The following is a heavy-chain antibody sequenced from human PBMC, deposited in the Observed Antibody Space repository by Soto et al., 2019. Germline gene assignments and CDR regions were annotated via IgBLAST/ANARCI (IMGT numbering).Heavy chain of an antibody. D-gene: IGHD2-15*01. V-gene: IGHV3-23*01. CDR1: GFTFSSYA. J-gene: IGHJ4*02. CDR3: ANDHVIRRGCSGGSCYPADY. Sequence: GGALRLACASSGFTFSSYAMSWVRQAPGKGLEWVSAISGSGGSTYYADSVKGRFTISRDNSKNTLYLQMNSLRAEDTAVYYCANDHVIRRGCSGGSCYPADYWGQGTLVPVSS. CDR2: ISGSGGST.